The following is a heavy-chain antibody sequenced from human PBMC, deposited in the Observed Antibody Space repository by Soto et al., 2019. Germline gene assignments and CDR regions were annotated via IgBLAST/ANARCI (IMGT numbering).Heavy chain of an antibody. V-gene: IGHV4-31*03. D-gene: IGHD2-2*02. J-gene: IGHJ3*02. CDR2: SYYMGST. Sequence: QVQLQESAPGLVKPSQTLSLTGTVSGGSISSGGYYWSWILQHPGKGREWIGYSYYMGSTYYNPALKCRVPFSVATSKPLFSLKLRSVTAADTAVYYCARSDGVYTNPPLGACDIWGQGTMVTVSS. CDR1: GGSISSGGYY. CDR3: ARSDGVYTNPPLGACDI.